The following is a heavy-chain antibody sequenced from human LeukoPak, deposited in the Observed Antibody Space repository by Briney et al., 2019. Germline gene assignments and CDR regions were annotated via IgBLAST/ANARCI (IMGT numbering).Heavy chain of an antibody. CDR2: IYYSGST. D-gene: IGHD3-22*01. CDR3: ARDYYDSSGYYSDY. J-gene: IGHJ4*02. Sequence: KPSETLSLTCTVSGYSISRGYYWSWIRQPPGKGLEWIGYIYYSGSTNYNPSLKSRVTISVDTSKNQFSLKLSSVTAADAAVYYCARDYYDSSGYYSDYWGQGTLVTVSS. CDR1: GYSISRGYY. V-gene: IGHV4-61*01.